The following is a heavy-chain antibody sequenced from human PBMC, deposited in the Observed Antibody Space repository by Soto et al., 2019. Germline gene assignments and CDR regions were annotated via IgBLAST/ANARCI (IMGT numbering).Heavy chain of an antibody. V-gene: IGHV4-59*01. J-gene: IGHJ4*02. CDR3: ARGETQGPIDF. CDR1: GGSMSRYY. D-gene: IGHD1-26*01. CDR2: IYYSGNIYYSGNT. Sequence: SETLSLTCTVSGGSMSRYYWNWIRQSPGKGLEWIGYIYYSGNIYYSGNTNYNPSLKSRLTISIDTPKNHYPLKLTSVTVAATAVYYCARGETQGPIDFWGRGTLVTVSS.